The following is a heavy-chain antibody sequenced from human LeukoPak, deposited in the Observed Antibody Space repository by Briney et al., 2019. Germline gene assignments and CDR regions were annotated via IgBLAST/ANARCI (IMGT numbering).Heavy chain of an antibody. CDR3: ARARSDLFDY. Sequence: PSETLSLTCSVSGGSISGYYWSWIRQPPGKGLEWIGYIYYSGSTNYNPSLKSRVTISVDTSKNQCSLSLSSVTAADTAVYYCARARSDLFDYWGQGTLVTVSS. D-gene: IGHD3/OR15-3a*01. CDR1: GGSISGYY. CDR2: IYYSGST. V-gene: IGHV4-59*01. J-gene: IGHJ4*02.